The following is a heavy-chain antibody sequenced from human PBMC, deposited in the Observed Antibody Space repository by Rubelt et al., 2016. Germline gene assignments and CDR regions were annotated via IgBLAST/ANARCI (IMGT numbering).Heavy chain of an antibody. Sequence: EVHLLDSGGGLVQPGGSLRLSCAASGFTFSTSAMTWVRQAPGKGLEWVSVISGSGGDTYYADSVKGRFPISRDNSKNTLYMQMNSLRAEDTAVYYCAKVYYGTSGYYRYYFDYWGQGTLVTVSS. J-gene: IGHJ4*02. D-gene: IGHD3-22*01. CDR2: ISGSGGDT. CDR3: AKVYYGTSGYYRYYFDY. CDR1: GFTFSTSA. V-gene: IGHV3-23*01.